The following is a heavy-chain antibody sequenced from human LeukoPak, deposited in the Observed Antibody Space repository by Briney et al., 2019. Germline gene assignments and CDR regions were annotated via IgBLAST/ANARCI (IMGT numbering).Heavy chain of an antibody. V-gene: IGHV4-59*08. J-gene: IGHJ4*02. Sequence: SETLSLTCTVSGGSISNYHWSWIRQPPGKGLEWIGYISHSGSTNYSPSLKSRVTISLDTSKNQFSLKLSSVTAADTAVYYCAGHHPRNTVDFWGQGTLVTVSS. D-gene: IGHD2/OR15-2a*01. CDR2: ISHSGST. CDR1: GGSISNYH. CDR3: AGHHPRNTVDF.